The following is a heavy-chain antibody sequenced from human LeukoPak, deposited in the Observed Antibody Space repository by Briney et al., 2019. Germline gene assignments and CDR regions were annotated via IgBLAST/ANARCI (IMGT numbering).Heavy chain of an antibody. CDR3: AKEGYDFWSGYYIVNWFDP. J-gene: IGHJ5*02. CDR2: ISGSGGTT. D-gene: IGHD3-3*01. CDR1: GFTFSSYA. Sequence: PGGSLRLSCAASGFTFSSYAMSWVRQAPGKGLEWVSAISGSGGTTYYADSVKGRFTISRDNSKNTLYLQMNSLRAEDTALYYCAKEGYDFWSGYYIVNWFDPWGQGTLVTVSS. V-gene: IGHV3-23*01.